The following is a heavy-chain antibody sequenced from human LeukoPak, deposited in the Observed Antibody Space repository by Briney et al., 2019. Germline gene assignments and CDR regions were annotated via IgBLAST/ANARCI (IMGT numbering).Heavy chain of an antibody. CDR3: AREVWFGELLNRRYFDY. CDR1: GFTFSSYA. Sequence: GGSLRLSCAASGFTFSSYAMHWVRQAPGKGLEWVAVISYDGSNKYYADSVKGRFTISRDNSKHTLYLQMNSLRAEDTAVYYCAREVWFGELLNRRYFDYWGQGTLVTVSS. V-gene: IGHV3-30*04. CDR2: ISYDGSNK. D-gene: IGHD3-10*01. J-gene: IGHJ4*02.